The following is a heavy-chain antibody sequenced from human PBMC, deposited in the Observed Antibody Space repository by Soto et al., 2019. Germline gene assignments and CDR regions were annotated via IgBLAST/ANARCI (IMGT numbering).Heavy chain of an antibody. D-gene: IGHD3-22*01. CDR2: IWYDGSNK. CDR3: ARDLSDYDSSTDAFDI. J-gene: IGHJ3*02. Sequence: QVQLVESGGGVVQPGRSLRLSCAASGFTFSSYGMHWVRQAPGKGLEWVAVIWYDGSNKYYADSVKGRFTISRDNSKNTLYLKMNSLRAEDTAVYYCARDLSDYDSSTDAFDIWGQGTMVTVSS. CDR1: GFTFSSYG. V-gene: IGHV3-33*01.